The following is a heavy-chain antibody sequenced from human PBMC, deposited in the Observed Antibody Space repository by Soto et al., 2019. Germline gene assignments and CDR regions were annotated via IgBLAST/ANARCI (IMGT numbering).Heavy chain of an antibody. V-gene: IGHV1-3*01. D-gene: IGHD2-2*01. J-gene: IGHJ4*02. Sequence: ASVKVSWKASGYTFTSYAMHWVRQSTEQRLEWMGWINAGNGNTKYSQKFQGRVTITRDTSASTAYMELSRLRSEDTAVYYCASHIVVVPAAPRPVDYWGQGTLVTVSS. CDR3: ASHIVVVPAAPRPVDY. CDR1: GYTFTSYA. CDR2: INAGNGNT.